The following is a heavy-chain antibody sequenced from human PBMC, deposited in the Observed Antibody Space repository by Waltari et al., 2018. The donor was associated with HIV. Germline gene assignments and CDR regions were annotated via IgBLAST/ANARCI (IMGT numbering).Heavy chain of an antibody. V-gene: IGHV3-53*01. J-gene: IGHJ4*02. CDR3: ARGGPGGSQPFDH. Sequence: EMQLAESGGGLAQPGKSLRLSCAASGFSVPATFMGWIRQAPGKGLEWVSVIYTGGNILYADSVRGRFTISRDSSRNTLDLQMDNLRDEDTAVYYCARGGPGGSQPFDHWGQGTLVTVSS. CDR1: GFSVPATF. CDR2: IYTGGNI. D-gene: IGHD2-15*01.